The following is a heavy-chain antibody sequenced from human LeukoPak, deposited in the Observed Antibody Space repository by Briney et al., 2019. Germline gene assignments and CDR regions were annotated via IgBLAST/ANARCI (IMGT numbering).Heavy chain of an antibody. D-gene: IGHD2-2*01. J-gene: IGHJ4*02. V-gene: IGHV1-2*02. CDR3: ARGPREVVVVPAAIGY. CDR1: GYTFTGYY. CDR2: INPNSGGT. Sequence: ASVKVSCKASGYTFTGYYMHWVRQAPGQELEWMGWINPNSGGTNYAQKFQGRVTMARDTSISTAYMELSRLRSDDTAVYYCARGPREVVVVPAAIGYWGQGTLVTVSS.